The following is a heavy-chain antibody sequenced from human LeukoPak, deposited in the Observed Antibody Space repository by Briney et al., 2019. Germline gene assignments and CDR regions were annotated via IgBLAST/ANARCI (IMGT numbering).Heavy chain of an antibody. CDR1: GFTFSSYA. D-gene: IGHD3-22*01. CDR3: AKDSTPGFYYDSSGYPDY. Sequence: PGRSLRLSCAASGFTFSSYAMSWVRQAPGKGLEWVSAISGSGGSTYYADSVKGRFTISRDNSKNTLYLQMNSLRAEDTAVYYCAKDSTPGFYYDSSGYPDYWGQGTLVTVSS. J-gene: IGHJ4*02. CDR2: ISGSGGST. V-gene: IGHV3-23*01.